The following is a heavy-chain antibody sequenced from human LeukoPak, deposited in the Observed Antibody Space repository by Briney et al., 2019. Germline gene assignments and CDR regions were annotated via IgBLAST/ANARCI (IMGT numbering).Heavy chain of an antibody. J-gene: IGHJ4*02. Sequence: SETLSLTCTVSDGSISSYYWSWIRQPPGKGLEWIGYIYYSGSTNYNPSLKSRVTISVDTSKNQFSLKLSSVTAADTAVYYCARVPRTYSSGWSGALTGYFDYWGQGTLVTVSS. CDR1: DGSISSYY. V-gene: IGHV4-59*01. CDR3: ARVPRTYSSGWSGALTGYFDY. D-gene: IGHD6-19*01. CDR2: IYYSGST.